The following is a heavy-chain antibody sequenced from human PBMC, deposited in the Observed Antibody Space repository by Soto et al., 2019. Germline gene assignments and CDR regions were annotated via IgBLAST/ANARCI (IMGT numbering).Heavy chain of an antibody. CDR3: ARTRYSFGNSGYYPFDY. J-gene: IGHJ4*02. CDR1: GDFISNTTYY. D-gene: IGHD3-22*01. Sequence: SETLSLTCSVSGDFISNTTYYWGWVRQAPGKGLEWVGSIYFSGSGTSHYNPSLKSRVTISVDTSKNQFSLKLTSVTAADTAVYYSARTRYSFGNSGYYPFDYWGQGTLVTVSS. CDR2: IYFSGSGTS. V-gene: IGHV4-39*01.